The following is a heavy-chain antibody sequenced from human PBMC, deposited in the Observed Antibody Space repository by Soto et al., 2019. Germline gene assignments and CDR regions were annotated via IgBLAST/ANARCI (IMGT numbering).Heavy chain of an antibody. CDR3: ARDSPPVDY. CDR1: GYTFSNYG. Sequence: QVQLVQSGAEVKKPGASVKVSCKASGYTFSNYGITWVRQAPGQGLEWMGWISAYKGNTKYAQKIQGRGTMTTDTATSTASMELRSLRSDDTAVYCSARDSPPVDYWGQGTLVTVSS. J-gene: IGHJ4*02. V-gene: IGHV1-18*01. CDR2: ISAYKGNT.